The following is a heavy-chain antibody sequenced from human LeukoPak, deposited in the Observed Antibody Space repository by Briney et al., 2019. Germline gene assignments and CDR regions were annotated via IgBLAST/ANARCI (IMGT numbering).Heavy chain of an antibody. Sequence: GGSLRLSCAASGFTFSNYVMNWVRQAPGKGLEWVSTITSSGGSTYYADSVKGRFTISRDNSKNTLYLQMNSLKAEDTAVYYCAKPDYSGSYYAFDYWGQGTLVTVSS. CDR2: ITSSGGST. D-gene: IGHD1-26*01. CDR3: AKPDYSGSYYAFDY. V-gene: IGHV3-23*01. CDR1: GFTFSNYV. J-gene: IGHJ4*02.